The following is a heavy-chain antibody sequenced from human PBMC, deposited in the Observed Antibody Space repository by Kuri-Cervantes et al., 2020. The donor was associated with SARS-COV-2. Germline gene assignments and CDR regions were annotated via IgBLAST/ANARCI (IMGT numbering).Heavy chain of an antibody. D-gene: IGHD3-3*01. Sequence: SLKISCAASGFTFSSYGMHWVRQAPGKGLEWVAVISYDGSNKYYADSVKGRFTISRDNSKSTVYLQMNSLRAEDTAVYYCARDQQYYDFWSGLTNYYYYGMDVWGQGTTVTCYS. CDR3: ARDQQYYDFWSGLTNYYYYGMDV. CDR2: ISYDGSNK. V-gene: IGHV3-30*03. CDR1: GFTFSSYG. J-gene: IGHJ6*01.